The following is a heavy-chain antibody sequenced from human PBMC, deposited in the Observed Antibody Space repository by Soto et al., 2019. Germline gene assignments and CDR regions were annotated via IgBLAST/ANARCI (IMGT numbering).Heavy chain of an antibody. J-gene: IGHJ4*02. D-gene: IGHD5-12*01. Sequence: SVKVSCKASGGTFSSYAISWVRQAPGQGLEWMGGIIPIFGTANYAQKFQGRVTITADESTSTAYMELSSLRAEDTAVYYCAKRSGYQEAAYLDYWGQGTLVTVSS. V-gene: IGHV1-69*13. CDR2: IIPIFGTA. CDR3: AKRSGYQEAAYLDY. CDR1: GGTFSSYA.